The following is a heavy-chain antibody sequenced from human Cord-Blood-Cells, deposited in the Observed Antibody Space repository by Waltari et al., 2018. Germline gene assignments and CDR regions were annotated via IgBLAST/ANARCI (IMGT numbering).Heavy chain of an antibody. CDR3: ARDERLITGTTYYYYGMDV. Sequence: QVQLQESGPGLVKPSETLSLTCTVSGGSVSSGSYYWSWIRQPPGKGLEWIGYIYYSGRTNYNPPLKSRVTIAVDTSKNQFSLKLSSVTAADTAVYYCARDERLITGTTYYYYGMDVWGQGTTVTVSS. D-gene: IGHD1-7*01. CDR2: IYYSGRT. CDR1: GGSVSSGSYY. V-gene: IGHV4-61*01. J-gene: IGHJ6*02.